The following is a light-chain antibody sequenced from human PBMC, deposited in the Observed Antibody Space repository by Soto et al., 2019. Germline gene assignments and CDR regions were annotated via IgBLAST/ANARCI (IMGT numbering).Light chain of an antibody. CDR3: QQSCYTPLRT. J-gene: IGKJ4*01. CDR2: AAS. Sequence: TESPCSLSTSVGDRVTITCRASQSISNYLNWYQQKPGKAPNLLIYAASTLQSGVPSRFSGSGSGTDFTLTISSLQPEDFATYYCQQSCYTPLRTFGGGTKVDIK. CDR1: QSISNY. V-gene: IGKV1-39*01.